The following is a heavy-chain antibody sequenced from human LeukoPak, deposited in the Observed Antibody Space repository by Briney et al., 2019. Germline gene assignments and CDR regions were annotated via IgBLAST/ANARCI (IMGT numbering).Heavy chain of an antibody. CDR2: IYYSGGT. J-gene: IGHJ3*02. D-gene: IGHD3-22*01. CDR1: GGSISSYC. CDR3: AGVMIGYAFDR. Sequence: SETLSLTCTVSGGSISSYCWSWIRQPPGQGLEWIGYIYYSGGTNYNPSIQSSVTTSVETTKNKFALMLSSMAGADTTVYYFAGVMIGYAFDRWVQARKVTDCS. V-gene: IGHV4-59*01.